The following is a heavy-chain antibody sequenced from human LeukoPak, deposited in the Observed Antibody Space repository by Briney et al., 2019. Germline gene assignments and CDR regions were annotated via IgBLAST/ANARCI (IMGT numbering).Heavy chain of an antibody. J-gene: IGHJ4*02. CDR1: GYTFTSYG. CDR2: INPSGGST. Sequence: ASVKASCKASGYTFTSYGISWVRQAPGQGLEWMGIINPSGGSTSYAQKFQGRVTMTRDTSTSTVYMELSSLRSEDTAVYYCARGLVGATKDFDYWGQGTLVTVSS. CDR3: ARGLVGATKDFDY. V-gene: IGHV1-46*01. D-gene: IGHD1-26*01.